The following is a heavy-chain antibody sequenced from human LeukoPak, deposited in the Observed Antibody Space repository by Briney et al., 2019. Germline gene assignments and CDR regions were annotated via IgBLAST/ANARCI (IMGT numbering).Heavy chain of an antibody. V-gene: IGHV1-8*01. CDR1: GYTFTNFD. Sequence: ASVKVSCKASGYTFTNFDINWVRQATGQGLEWMGWMNPKTGNTGSAQKLQGRVTITGNTSISTAYMELSSLRSEDTAVYYCASFGGYCSGGSCYSDDAFDIWGQGTMVTVSS. J-gene: IGHJ3*02. D-gene: IGHD2-15*01. CDR2: MNPKTGNT. CDR3: ASFGGYCSGGSCYSDDAFDI.